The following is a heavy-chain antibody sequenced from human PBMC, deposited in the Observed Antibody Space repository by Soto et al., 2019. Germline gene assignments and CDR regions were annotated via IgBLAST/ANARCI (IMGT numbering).Heavy chain of an antibody. V-gene: IGHV3-11*01. CDR3: ARVDILTGYYFDY. D-gene: IGHD3-9*01. J-gene: IGHJ4*02. CDR1: EFTFSDYY. Sequence: SXRLSYAASEFTFSDYYMSWIRQAPGKGLEWVSYISSSGSTIYYADSVKGRFTISRDNAKNSLYLQMNSLRAEDTAVYYCARVDILTGYYFDYWGQGTLVTVSS. CDR2: ISSSGSTI.